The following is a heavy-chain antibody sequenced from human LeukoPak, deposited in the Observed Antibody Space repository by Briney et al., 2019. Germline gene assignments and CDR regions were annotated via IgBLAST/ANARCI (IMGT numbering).Heavy chain of an antibody. CDR3: ARARAGYSSY. CDR2: ISSSGSTI. Sequence: PGGSLRLSCAASGFTFSSYEMNWVRQAPGKGLEWVSYISSSGSTIYYADSVKGRFTISRDNAKTSLYLQMNSLRAEDTAVYYCARARAGYSSYWGQGTLVTVSS. CDR1: GFTFSSYE. D-gene: IGHD6-19*01. V-gene: IGHV3-48*03. J-gene: IGHJ4*02.